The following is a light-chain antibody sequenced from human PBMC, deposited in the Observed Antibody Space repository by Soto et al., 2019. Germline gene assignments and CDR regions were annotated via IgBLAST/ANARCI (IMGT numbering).Light chain of an antibody. V-gene: IGKV3-20*01. CDR2: GAS. Sequence: EIVLTQSPGTLSLSPGERATLSCRASQSVSSSYLAWYQQKPGQAPRLLIYGASSMATGSPDRFSGSGSGTDFTLTISLLEPEDFAVYYCQQYGSSPPTFGQGTKLELK. J-gene: IGKJ1*01. CDR1: QSVSSSY. CDR3: QQYGSSPPT.